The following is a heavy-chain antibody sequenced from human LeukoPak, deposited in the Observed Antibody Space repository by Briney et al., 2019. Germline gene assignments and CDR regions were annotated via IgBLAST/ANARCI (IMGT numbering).Heavy chain of an antibody. Sequence: GGSLRLSCAASGFTFSSYAMHWVRQAPGKGLEWVAVISYDGSNKYYADSVKGRFTISRDNSKNTQYLQMNSLRAEDTAVYYCARDAIYCSSTSCYRRNNYYYYGMDVWGQGTTVTVSS. V-gene: IGHV3-30-3*01. CDR1: GFTFSSYA. D-gene: IGHD2-2*01. CDR3: ARDAIYCSSTSCYRRNNYYYYGMDV. J-gene: IGHJ6*02. CDR2: ISYDGSNK.